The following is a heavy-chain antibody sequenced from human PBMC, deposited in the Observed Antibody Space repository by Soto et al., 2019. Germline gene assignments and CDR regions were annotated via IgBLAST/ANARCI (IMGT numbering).Heavy chain of an antibody. V-gene: IGHV3-23*01. D-gene: IGHD2-2*01. CDR1: GFTFSSYA. CDR2: ISGSGGST. Sequence: EVQLLESGGGLVQPGGSLRLSCAASGFTFSSYAMSWVRQAPGKGLEWVSAISGSGGSTYYGDSVKGRFTISRDNAKNTLYLQMNSLRAEDTAVYYCAKDPKNDAYCSSTSCYGKYFDYWGQGTLVTVSS. CDR3: AKDPKNDAYCSSTSCYGKYFDY. J-gene: IGHJ4*02.